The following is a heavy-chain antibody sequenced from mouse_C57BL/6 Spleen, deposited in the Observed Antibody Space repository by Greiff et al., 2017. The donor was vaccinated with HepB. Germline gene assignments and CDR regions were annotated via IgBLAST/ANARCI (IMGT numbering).Heavy chain of an antibody. V-gene: IGHV1-66*01. D-gene: IGHD1-1*01. J-gene: IGHJ2*01. CDR2: IYPGSGNT. CDR1: GYSFTSYY. CDR3: ASEGLDSTVDY. Sequence: VQLQQSGPELVKPGASVKISCKASGYSFTSYYIHWVKQRPGQGLAWIGWIYPGSGNTKYNEKFKGKATLTADTSSSTAYMQLSSLTSEDSAVYYCASEGLDSTVDYWGQGTTLTVSS.